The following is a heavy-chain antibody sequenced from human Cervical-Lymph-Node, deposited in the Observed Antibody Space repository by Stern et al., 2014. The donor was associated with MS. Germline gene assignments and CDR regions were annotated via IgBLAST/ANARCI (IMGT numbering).Heavy chain of an antibody. CDR3: AREEAGHRLGMMDV. V-gene: IGHV1-46*01. CDR2: TNPSAGST. CDR1: GNTFTRSY. J-gene: IGHJ6*02. D-gene: IGHD6-19*01. Sequence: QLVQSGAEVKKPGASVKVSCKASGNTFTRSYIHWVRQAPGQGLEWMGITNPSAGSTSYAQKFQGRVTMTRDTSTSTVYMELSSLRSEDTAVYYCAREEAGHRLGMMDVWGQGTTVTVSS.